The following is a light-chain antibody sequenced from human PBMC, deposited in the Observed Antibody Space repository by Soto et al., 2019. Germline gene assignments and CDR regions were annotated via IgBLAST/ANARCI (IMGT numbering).Light chain of an antibody. CDR2: RSD. V-gene: IGLV1-47*01. Sequence: QSVLTQPLSTSGTPGQRVTFPCSGSCSNIGSNHVYWYQQFPGMAPKLLMYRSDQRPTGVPDRFSGSKSGTSASLAISGLRSDKEADYYYSARDDRLSGVVFGGGTKLTV. J-gene: IGLJ2*01. CDR3: SARDDRLSGVV. CDR1: CSNIGSNH.